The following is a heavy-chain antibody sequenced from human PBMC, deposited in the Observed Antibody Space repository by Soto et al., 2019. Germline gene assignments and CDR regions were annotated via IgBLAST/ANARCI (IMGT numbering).Heavy chain of an antibody. CDR3: ARKENIVATITSFDY. Sequence: NPSETLSLTCAVYGGSFSGYYWSWIRQPPGKGLEWIGEINHSGSTNYNPSLKSRVTISVDTSKNQFSLKLSSVTAADTAVYYCARKENIVATITSFDYWGQGTLVTVSS. CDR2: INHSGST. D-gene: IGHD5-12*01. CDR1: GGSFSGYY. V-gene: IGHV4-34*01. J-gene: IGHJ4*02.